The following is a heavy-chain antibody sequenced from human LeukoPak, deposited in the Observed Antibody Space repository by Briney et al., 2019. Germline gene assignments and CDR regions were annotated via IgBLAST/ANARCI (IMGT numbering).Heavy chain of an antibody. CDR1: GYTFTGYY. J-gene: IGHJ6*02. V-gene: IGHV1-2*02. CDR2: INPNTGAT. Sequence: ASVKVSCKASGYTFTGYYMHWVRQAPGQGLEWMGWINPNTGATDIAQKFQGRVIMTRDTSISAAYMELSRLRSDDTAVYYCTRDHCSYINCYEDYYYGMDVWGQGTTVTVSS. D-gene: IGHD2-2*01. CDR3: TRDHCSYINCYEDYYYGMDV.